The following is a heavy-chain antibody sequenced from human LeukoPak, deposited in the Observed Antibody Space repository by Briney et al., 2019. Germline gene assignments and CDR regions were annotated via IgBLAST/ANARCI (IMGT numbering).Heavy chain of an antibody. D-gene: IGHD6-19*01. CDR1: GGSIRSDH. CDR2: IYHSATT. CDR3: ARTLGMTGVGGWNYYFDY. V-gene: IGHV4-59*08. J-gene: IGHJ4*02. Sequence: SETLSLTCTVSGGSIRSDHWSWLRQPPGKGLEWIGYIYHSATTNYNPSLDSRVTLSLDTSENQFSLRLTSVTAADTAIYYCARTLGMTGVGGWNYYFDYWGQGSLVTVSS.